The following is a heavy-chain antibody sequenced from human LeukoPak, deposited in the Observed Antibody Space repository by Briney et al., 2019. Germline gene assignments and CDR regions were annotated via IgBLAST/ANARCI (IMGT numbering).Heavy chain of an antibody. CDR1: GFTFSSYW. Sequence: GGSLRLSCAASGFTFSSYWMNWARQAPGKGLEWVASINHNGNVNYYVDSVKGRFTISRDNAKNTLYLQMNSLRAEDTAVYYCARDKSSATGSDYWGQGTLVTVSS. V-gene: IGHV3-7*01. CDR3: ARDKSSATGSDY. J-gene: IGHJ4*02. D-gene: IGHD1-1*01. CDR2: INHNGNVN.